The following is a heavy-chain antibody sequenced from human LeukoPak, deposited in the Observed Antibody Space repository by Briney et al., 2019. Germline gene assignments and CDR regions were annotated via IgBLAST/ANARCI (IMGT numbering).Heavy chain of an antibody. Sequence: EASVKVSCKASGYTFTSYGISWVRQAPGQGLEWMGWISAYNGNTNYAQELQGRVTMTTDTSTSTAYMELRSLRSDDTAVYYCARAGYSSGWYPTKAFDYWGQGTLVTVSS. V-gene: IGHV1-18*04. CDR2: ISAYNGNT. CDR3: ARAGYSSGWYPTKAFDY. J-gene: IGHJ4*02. CDR1: GYTFTSYG. D-gene: IGHD6-19*01.